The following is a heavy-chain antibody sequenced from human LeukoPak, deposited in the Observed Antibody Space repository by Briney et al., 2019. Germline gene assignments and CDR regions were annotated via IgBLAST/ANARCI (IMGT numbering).Heavy chain of an antibody. CDR3: SRDGSGSSWSAFDI. V-gene: IGHV3-72*01. J-gene: IGHJ3*02. CDR2: IRKKANSYTT. CDR1: GFTFSNHG. D-gene: IGHD6-13*01. Sequence: GGSLRLSCAASGFTFSNHGMHWVRQAPGKGLEWVGRIRKKANSYTTEYAASVKGRFTISRDDSKNSLYLQMNSLKTEDTAVYYCSRDGSGSSWSAFDIWGQGTRVTVSS.